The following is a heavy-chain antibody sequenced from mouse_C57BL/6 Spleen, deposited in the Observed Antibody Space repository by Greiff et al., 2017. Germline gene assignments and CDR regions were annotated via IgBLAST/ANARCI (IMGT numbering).Heavy chain of an antibody. V-gene: IGHV1-61*01. CDR3: ARMEGAMDY. CDR1: GYTFTSYW. CDR2: IYPSDSET. Sequence: VQLQQPGAELVRPGSSVKLSCKASGYTFTSYWMDWVKQRPGQGLEWIGNIYPSDSETHYNQQFKDKATLTVDKSSSTAYMQLSSLTSEDSAVYYCARMEGAMDYWGQGTSVTVSS. J-gene: IGHJ4*01.